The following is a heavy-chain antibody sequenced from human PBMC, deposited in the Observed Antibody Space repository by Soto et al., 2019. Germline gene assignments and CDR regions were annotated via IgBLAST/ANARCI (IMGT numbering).Heavy chain of an antibody. V-gene: IGHV4-4*02. J-gene: IGHJ4*02. CDR3: AASVNYDFWRDGGRHYYFDY. CDR2: VYHGGST. D-gene: IGHD3-3*01. CDR1: GGSISGSYW. Sequence: PSETLSLTCAVSGGSISGSYWWAWVRQTPGRGLEWIGQVYHGGSTNYNPSLKNRVTISVDKSKSHFSLSLTSVTAADTAVYFCAASVNYDFWRDGGRHYYFDYWGQGSLVTVSS.